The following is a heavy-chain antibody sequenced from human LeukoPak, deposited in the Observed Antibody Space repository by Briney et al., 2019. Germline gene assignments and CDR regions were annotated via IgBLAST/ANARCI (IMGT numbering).Heavy chain of an antibody. J-gene: IGHJ4*02. Sequence: GGSLRLSCAASGFMFAGYAMSWVRQAPGRGLEWVATIRASGDSTYLSDSAKGRFTISRDNSRKTLFLQLNSLRAEDTAIYYCAKDSGRGSYTYDCWGQGTLVTVSS. D-gene: IGHD1-26*01. CDR2: IRASGDST. V-gene: IGHV3-23*01. CDR1: GFMFAGYA. CDR3: AKDSGRGSYTYDC.